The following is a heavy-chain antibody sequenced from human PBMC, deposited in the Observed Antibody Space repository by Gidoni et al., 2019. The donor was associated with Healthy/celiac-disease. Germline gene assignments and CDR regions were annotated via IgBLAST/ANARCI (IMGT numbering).Heavy chain of an antibody. V-gene: IGHV3-33*01. D-gene: IGHD3-9*01. J-gene: IGHJ4*02. CDR1: GFTFSSYG. CDR3: ARASRYFDWFPLDY. CDR2: IWYDGSNK. Sequence: QVQLVESGGGVVQPGRSLRLSCAASGFTFSSYGMHWVRQAPGKGLEWVAVIWYDGSNKYYADSVKGRFTISRDNSKNTLYLQMNSLRAEDTAVYYCARASRYFDWFPLDYWGQGTLVTVSS.